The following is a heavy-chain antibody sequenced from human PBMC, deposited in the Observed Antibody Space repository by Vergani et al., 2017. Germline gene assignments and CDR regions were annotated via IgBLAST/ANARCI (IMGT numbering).Heavy chain of an antibody. CDR2: IYYSGST. CDR1: GGSISSYY. J-gene: IGHJ6*02. Sequence: QVQLQESGPGLVKPSETLSLTCTVSGGSISSYYWSWIRQPPGKGLEWIGYIYYSGSTHYNPSLKSRVTISVDTSKNQFSLKLSSVTAADTAVYYCARAIAVAGRRYYYYGMDVWGQATTVTVSS. CDR3: ARAIAVAGRRYYYYGMDV. V-gene: IGHV4-59*01. D-gene: IGHD6-19*01.